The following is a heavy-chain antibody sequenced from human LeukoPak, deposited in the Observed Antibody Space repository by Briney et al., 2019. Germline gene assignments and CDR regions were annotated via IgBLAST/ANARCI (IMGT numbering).Heavy chain of an antibody. CDR1: VFDFSSYG. CDR3: ARGLNWGFDY. V-gene: IGHV3-74*01. J-gene: IGHJ4*02. D-gene: IGHD7-27*01. CDR2: INSDGSST. Sequence: GSMILSCAASVFDFSSYGMYWVRHAPWKGLVWVSRINSDGSSTSYADSVKGRFTISRDNAKNTLYLQMNSLRAEDTAVYYCARGLNWGFDYWGQGTLVTVSS.